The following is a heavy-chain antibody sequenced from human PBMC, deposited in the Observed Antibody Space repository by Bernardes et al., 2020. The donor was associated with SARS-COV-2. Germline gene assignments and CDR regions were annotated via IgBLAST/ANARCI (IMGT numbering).Heavy chain of an antibody. CDR1: GYTFTSYG. J-gene: IGHJ4*02. CDR2: ISAYNGNT. V-gene: IGHV1-18*01. CDR3: ARSMTPNYYDSSGYYYGLFY. Sequence: ASVEVCWKASGYTFTSYGISWVRQAPGQGLEWMGWISAYNGNTNYAQKLQGRVTMTTDTSTSTAYMELRSLRSDDTAVYYCARSMTPNYYDSSGYYYGLFYWGQGTLVTVSS. D-gene: IGHD3-22*01.